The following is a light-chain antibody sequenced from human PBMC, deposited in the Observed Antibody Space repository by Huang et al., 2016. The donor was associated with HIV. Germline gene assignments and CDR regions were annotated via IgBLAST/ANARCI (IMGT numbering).Light chain of an antibody. V-gene: IGKV3-15*01. Sequence: EIVITQSPATLSVSPGQRVTLSCRANRSVSTNLAWYQQRHGQAPRLLIYGSSTRAPGIPARFSGSGSGTDFSRTISSLQSEDFALYYCHQYNNWPLSFGGGTRV. J-gene: IGKJ4*01. CDR2: GSS. CDR3: HQYNNWPLS. CDR1: RSVSTN.